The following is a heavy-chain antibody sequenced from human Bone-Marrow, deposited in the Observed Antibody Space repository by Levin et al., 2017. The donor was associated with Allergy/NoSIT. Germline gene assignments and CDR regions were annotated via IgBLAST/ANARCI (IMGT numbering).Heavy chain of an antibody. D-gene: IGHD3-22*01. CDR1: GYTFTGYH. CDR3: ARGPGDTSGLYDY. J-gene: IGHJ4*02. CDR2: INPNSGGT. V-gene: IGHV1-2*02. Sequence: ASVKVSCKASGYTFTGYHMHWVRQAPGQGLEWMGWINPNSGGTNYAQKFQGRVTMTRDTSISTAYMELNRLRSDNTAVYYCARGPGDTSGLYDYWGQGTLVTVSS.